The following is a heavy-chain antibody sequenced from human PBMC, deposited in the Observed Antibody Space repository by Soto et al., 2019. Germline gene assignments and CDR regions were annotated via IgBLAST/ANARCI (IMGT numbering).Heavy chain of an antibody. CDR3: ARDSTAAAGPSDAFDI. Sequence: SETLSLTCTVSGGSISSYYWSWIRQPPGKGLEWIGYIYYSGSTYYNPSLKSRVTISVDTSKNQFSLKLSSVTAADTAVYYCARDSTAAAGPSDAFDIWGQGTMVTVSS. J-gene: IGHJ3*02. CDR1: GGSISSYY. CDR2: IYYSGST. D-gene: IGHD6-13*01. V-gene: IGHV4-59*12.